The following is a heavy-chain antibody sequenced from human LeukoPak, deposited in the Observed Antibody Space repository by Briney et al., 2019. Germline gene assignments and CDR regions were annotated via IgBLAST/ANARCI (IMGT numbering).Heavy chain of an antibody. Sequence: SETLSLTCTVSGGSISSYYWSWIRQPPGKGLEWIGYIYYSGSTNYNPSLKSRVTISVDTSKNQFSLKLSSVTAADTAVYYCARRDSSGREYYFDYWGQGTLVTVSS. D-gene: IGHD6-19*01. CDR2: IYYSGST. CDR1: GGSISSYY. CDR3: ARRDSSGREYYFDY. V-gene: IGHV4-59*08. J-gene: IGHJ4*02.